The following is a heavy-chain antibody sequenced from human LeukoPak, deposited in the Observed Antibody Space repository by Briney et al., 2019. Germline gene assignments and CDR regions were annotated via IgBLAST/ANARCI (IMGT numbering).Heavy chain of an antibody. CDR1: GGSFSGYY. CDR3: ARSRYYDFWSGYLDY. D-gene: IGHD3-3*01. J-gene: IGHJ4*02. CDR2: INHSGST. Sequence: SETLSLTCAVYGGSFSGYYWSWIRQPPGKGLEWIGEINHSGSTNYNPSLKSRVTISVDTSKNRFSLKLSSVTAADTAVYYCARSRYYDFWSGYLDYWGQGTLVTVSS. V-gene: IGHV4-34*01.